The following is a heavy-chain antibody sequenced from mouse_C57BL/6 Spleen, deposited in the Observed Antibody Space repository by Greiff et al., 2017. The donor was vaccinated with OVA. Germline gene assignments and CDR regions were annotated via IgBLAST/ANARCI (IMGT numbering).Heavy chain of an antibody. Sequence: QVQLKQPGAELVRPGSSVKLSCKASGYTFTSYWMHWVKQRPIQGLEWIGNIDPSDSETHYNQKFKDKATLTVDKSSSTAYMQLSSLTSEDSAVYYCARWLLNESLDYWGQGTTLTVSS. V-gene: IGHV1-52*01. CDR3: ARWLLNESLDY. J-gene: IGHJ2*01. D-gene: IGHD2-3*01. CDR1: GYTFTSYW. CDR2: IDPSDSET.